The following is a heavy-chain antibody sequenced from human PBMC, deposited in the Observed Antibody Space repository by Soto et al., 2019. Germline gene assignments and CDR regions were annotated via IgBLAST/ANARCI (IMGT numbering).Heavy chain of an antibody. CDR2: ISGSGGST. J-gene: IGHJ5*02. V-gene: IGHV3-23*01. CDR3: AKDSPLWFGELLSPS. Sequence: GGSLRFSCAASGFTFSSYAMSWVRQAPGKGLEWVSAISGSGGSTYYADSVKGRFTISRDNSKNTLYLQMNSLRAEDTAVYYCAKDSPLWFGELLSPSWGQGTLVTVSS. CDR1: GFTFSSYA. D-gene: IGHD3-10*01.